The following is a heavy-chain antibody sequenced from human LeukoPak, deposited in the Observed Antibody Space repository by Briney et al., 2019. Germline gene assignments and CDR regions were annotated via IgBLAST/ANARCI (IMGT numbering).Heavy chain of an antibody. J-gene: IGHJ4*02. Sequence: SVKVSCKASGGTFSSYAISWVRQAPGQGLEWMGRIIPILGITNYAQKFQGRVTITADKSTSTAYMELSSLRAEDTAVYYCARGPGYSYGYDYWGQGTLVTVSS. V-gene: IGHV1-69*04. CDR1: GGTFSSYA. D-gene: IGHD5-18*01. CDR2: IIPILGIT. CDR3: ARGPGYSYGYDY.